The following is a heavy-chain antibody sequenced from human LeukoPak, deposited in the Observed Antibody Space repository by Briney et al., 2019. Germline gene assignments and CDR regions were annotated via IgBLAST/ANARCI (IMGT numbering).Heavy chain of an antibody. CDR1: GGSISSGDYY. CDR3: ARGGIAAADTDY. J-gene: IGHJ4*02. Sequence: SETLSLTCTVSGGSISSGDYYWSWIRQPPGKGLEWIGYIYYSGSTYYNPSLTSRVTISVDTSKNQFSLKLSSVTAADTAVYYCARGGIAAADTDYWGQGTLVTVSS. V-gene: IGHV4-30-4*02. D-gene: IGHD6-13*01. CDR2: IYYSGST.